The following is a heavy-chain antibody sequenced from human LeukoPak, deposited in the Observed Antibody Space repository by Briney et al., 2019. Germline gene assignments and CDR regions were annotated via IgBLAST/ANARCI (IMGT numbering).Heavy chain of an antibody. V-gene: IGHV1-18*01. CDR1: GYTFTNYG. CDR3: ASGDYVWGSYRVSPYFDY. Sequence: ASVKVSCKASGYTFTNYGISWVRQAPGQGLEWMGWISAYNGNTNYAQKLQGRVTMTTDTSTSTAYMELRSLRSDDTAVYYCASGDYVWGSYRVSPYFDYWGQGTLVTVSS. D-gene: IGHD3-16*02. CDR2: ISAYNGNT. J-gene: IGHJ4*02.